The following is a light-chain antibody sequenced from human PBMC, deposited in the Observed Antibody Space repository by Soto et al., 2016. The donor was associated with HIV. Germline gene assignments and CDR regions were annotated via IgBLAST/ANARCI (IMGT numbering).Light chain of an antibody. CDR3: QQSDTIPLT. J-gene: IGKJ5*01. V-gene: IGKV1-39*01. Sequence: DIQMTQSPSSLSASVGDTVTITCRASQMINSYLNWYQQKPGKAPRLLIYAASSLQVGVPSRFSGSRSRTGFSLTITSLQPDDFATYYCQQSDTIPLTLGQGTRLEIK. CDR2: AAS. CDR1: QMINSY.